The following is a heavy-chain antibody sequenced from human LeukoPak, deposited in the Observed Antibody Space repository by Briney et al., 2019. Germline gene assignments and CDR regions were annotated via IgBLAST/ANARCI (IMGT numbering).Heavy chain of an antibody. CDR3: ARDRDPTNIVLMYC. CDR2: ISYDGSNK. D-gene: IGHD2-8*01. CDR1: GFTFSSYG. V-gene: IGHV3-30*03. Sequence: GRSLRLSCAASGFTFSSYGMHWVRQAPGKGLEWVAVISYDGSNKYYADSVKGRFAISRDNSKNTLYLQMNSLRAEDTAVYYCARDRDPTNIVLMYCWGQGTLVTVSS. J-gene: IGHJ4*02.